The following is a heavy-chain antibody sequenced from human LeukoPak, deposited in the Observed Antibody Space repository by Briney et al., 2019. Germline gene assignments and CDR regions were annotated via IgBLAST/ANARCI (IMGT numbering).Heavy chain of an antibody. CDR3: AKNGDRGAYCTGGTCYPYFYYYMDV. D-gene: IGHD2-15*01. Sequence: GGSLRLSCVASGFTFSRHGMNWVRQAPGKGLEWVSSISSTGGTTYYADSVKGRFTISRDNSKNTLYLQMNSLRAEDTAIYYCAKNGDRGAYCTGGTCYPYFYYYMDVWGKGTTVTI. J-gene: IGHJ6*03. V-gene: IGHV3-23*01. CDR2: ISSTGGTT. CDR1: GFTFSRHG.